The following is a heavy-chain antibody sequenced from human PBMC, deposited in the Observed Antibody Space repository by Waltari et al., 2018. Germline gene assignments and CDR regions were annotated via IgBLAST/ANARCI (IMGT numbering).Heavy chain of an antibody. Sequence: EVQLVESGGGLVQPGGSLRLSCAASGFTFSSYDMRWVRQAPGKGREWVSSVSGGGGSTYYADSVKGRFTISRDNSKNTLDLQMNSLRAEDTAVYYCARTTETTSGGYYYYYMDVWGKGATVTVSS. CDR1: GFTFSSYD. J-gene: IGHJ6*03. V-gene: IGHV3-23*04. D-gene: IGHD4-17*01. CDR3: ARTTETTSGGYYYYYMDV. CDR2: VSGGGGST.